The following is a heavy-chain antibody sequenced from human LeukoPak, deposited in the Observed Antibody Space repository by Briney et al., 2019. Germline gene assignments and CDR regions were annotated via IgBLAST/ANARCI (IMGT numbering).Heavy chain of an antibody. D-gene: IGHD6-13*01. V-gene: IGHV5-51*01. CDR2: IYPGDSDT. J-gene: IGHJ6*02. CDR1: GYRFNAYW. CDR3: ARHVSGDSSSWYGDWNYYYYGMDV. Sequence: GESLKISCKGSGYRFNAYWIAWVRQMPGKGLERMGIIYPGDSDTRYSPSFQGQVTISADKSIGTAYLQWSSLKASDTAMYYCARHVSGDSSSWYGDWNYYYYGMDVWGQGTTVTVSS.